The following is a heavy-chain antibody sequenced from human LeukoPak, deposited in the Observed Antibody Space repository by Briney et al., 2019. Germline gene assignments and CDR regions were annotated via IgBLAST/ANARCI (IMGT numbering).Heavy chain of an antibody. CDR1: GFTFSTFA. J-gene: IGHJ4*02. V-gene: IGHV3-21*01. CDR2: ISSSSSYI. D-gene: IGHD6-6*01. CDR3: ARGSYSSSSPFDY. Sequence: GGSLRLSCAASGFTFSTFAMIWVRQAPGKGLEWVSSISSSSSYIYYADSVKGRFTISRDNAKNSLYLQMNSLRAEDTAVYYCARGSYSSSSPFDYWGQGTLVTVSS.